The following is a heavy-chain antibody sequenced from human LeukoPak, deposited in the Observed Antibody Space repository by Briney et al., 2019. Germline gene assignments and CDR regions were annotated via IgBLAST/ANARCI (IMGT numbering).Heavy chain of an antibody. D-gene: IGHD3-22*01. CDR1: GGSISSGGYS. CDR3: ARDGDSSGYQAFDI. V-gene: IGHV4-30-2*01. J-gene: IGHJ3*02. CDR2: IYHSGST. Sequence: SQTLSLTCAVSGGSISSGGYSWSWTRQPPGKGLEWIGYIYHSGSTYYNPSLKSRVTISVDRSKNQFSLKLSSVTAADTAVYYCARDGDSSGYQAFDIWGQGTMVTVSS.